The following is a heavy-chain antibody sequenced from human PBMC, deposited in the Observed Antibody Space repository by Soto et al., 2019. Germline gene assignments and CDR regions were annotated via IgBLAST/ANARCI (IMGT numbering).Heavy chain of an antibody. CDR1: GYTFSSYA. CDR3: ARELGYCSGGNCYLEGAFDI. J-gene: IGHJ3*02. Sequence: EVHLWESGGGLVQPGGSLRLSCAASGYTFSSYAMSWVRQAPGKGLEWVSVISGSGDSTYYADSVKGRFTISRDNSEDTMILRMNSLRAEDTAIYSCARELGYCSGGNCYLEGAFDIWGQGTMVTVSS. D-gene: IGHD2-15*01. CDR2: ISGSGDST. V-gene: IGHV3-23*01.